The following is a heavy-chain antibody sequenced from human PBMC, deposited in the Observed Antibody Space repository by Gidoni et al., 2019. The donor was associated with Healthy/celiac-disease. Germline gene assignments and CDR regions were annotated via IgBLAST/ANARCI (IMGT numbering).Heavy chain of an antibody. CDR2: MNPNSGNT. D-gene: IGHD4-17*01. CDR3: AADYGDHYYYYGMDV. V-gene: IGHV1-8*01. J-gene: IGHJ6*02. CDR1: GYTFTSYD. Sequence: QVQLVQSGAAVKNPGASVKVSCNAPGYTFTSYDINWVRQATGQGLEWMGWMNPNSGNTGYAQKFQSRVTMTRNTSISTAYMELSSLRSEDTAVYYCAADYGDHYYYYGMDVWGQGTTVTVSS.